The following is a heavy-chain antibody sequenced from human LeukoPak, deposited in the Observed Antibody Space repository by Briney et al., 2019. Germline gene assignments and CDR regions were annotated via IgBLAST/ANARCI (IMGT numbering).Heavy chain of an antibody. Sequence: GGSLRLSCAASGFTFSSYSMNWVRQAPGKGLEWVSSISSSSSYIYYADSVKGRFTISRDNAKNSLHLQMNSLRAEDTAVYYCARASITMVRGVISLDYWGQGTLVTVSS. CDR3: ARASITMVRGVISLDY. CDR1: GFTFSSYS. CDR2: ISSSSSYI. J-gene: IGHJ4*02. D-gene: IGHD3-10*01. V-gene: IGHV3-21*01.